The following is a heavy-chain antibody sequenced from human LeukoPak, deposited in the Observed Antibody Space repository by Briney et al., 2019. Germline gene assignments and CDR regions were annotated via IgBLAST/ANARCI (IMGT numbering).Heavy chain of an antibody. D-gene: IGHD1-26*01. CDR2: ISTGGSAI. CDR3: ARASGSYRGSFDP. J-gene: IGHJ5*02. V-gene: IGHV3-48*03. Sequence: GGSLRLSCAASGFTFIHYEMNWLRQAPGKGLEWVSYISTGGSAIYYADSVKGRFTISRDNARNSLYLQMNSLRAEDTAVYYCARASGSYRGSFDPWGQGTLVTVSS. CDR1: GFTFIHYE.